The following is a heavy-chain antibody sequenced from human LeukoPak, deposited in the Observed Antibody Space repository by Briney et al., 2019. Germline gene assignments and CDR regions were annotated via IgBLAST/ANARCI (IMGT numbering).Heavy chain of an antibody. CDR2: XXDDGSNE. J-gene: IGHJ4*02. CDR1: GFSXXXXX. V-gene: IGHV3-33*01. D-gene: IGHD2-2*01. Sequence: GRSLRLXXAASGFSXXXXXXXXVRQAPGXGXXXXXXXXDDGSNEXXADSVKGRXXXXRDNSKDTLYLQTHSLGAEDTAMYYCARDRSDGTNWSRYFDYWGQGTLVTASS. CDR3: ARDRSDGTNWSRYFDY.